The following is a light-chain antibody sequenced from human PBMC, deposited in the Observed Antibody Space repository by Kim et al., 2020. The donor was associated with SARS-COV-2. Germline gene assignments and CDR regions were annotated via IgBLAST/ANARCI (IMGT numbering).Light chain of an antibody. CDR3: QQYNNWPLT. V-gene: IGKV3-15*01. CDR2: AVS. CDR1: QRVSSN. Sequence: VSPGERATLSCRASQRVSSNVAWYQQKPGQAPSLLIYAVSTRATAIPARFSGSASGTDFTLTISSLQSEDFAIYYCQQYNNWPLTFGGGTKVDIK. J-gene: IGKJ4*01.